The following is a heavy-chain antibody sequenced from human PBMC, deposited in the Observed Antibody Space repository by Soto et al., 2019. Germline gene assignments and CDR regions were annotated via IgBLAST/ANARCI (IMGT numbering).Heavy chain of an antibody. CDR3: ARGQYSSGAGFDY. CDR1: GFTVSSNY. J-gene: IGHJ4*02. CDR2: IYSGGST. D-gene: IGHD6-19*01. Sequence: GGSLRLSCAASGFTVSSNYMSWVRQAPGKGLEWVSVIYSGGSTYYADSVKGRFTISRDNSKNTLYLQMNSLRAEDTAVYYCARGQYSSGAGFDYWGQGTLVTVSS. V-gene: IGHV3-66*01.